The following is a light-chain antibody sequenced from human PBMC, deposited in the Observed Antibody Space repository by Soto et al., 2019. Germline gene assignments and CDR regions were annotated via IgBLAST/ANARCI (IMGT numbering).Light chain of an antibody. CDR3: QQSYTNPYT. CDR2: AAS. V-gene: IGKV1-39*01. Sequence: DIQMTQSPSSLSASVGDRVTITCRASQSISNYLNWYQQKPGKAPNLLIYAASSLQSGVPSRFGGSGSGADFTLTISSLRPEDFATYYCQQSYTNPYTFGQGTKLEIK. J-gene: IGKJ2*01. CDR1: QSISNY.